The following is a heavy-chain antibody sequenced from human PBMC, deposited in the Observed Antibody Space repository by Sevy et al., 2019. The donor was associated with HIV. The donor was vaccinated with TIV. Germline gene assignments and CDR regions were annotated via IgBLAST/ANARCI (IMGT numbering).Heavy chain of an antibody. CDR2: IIPIFGTA. D-gene: IGHD2-15*01. CDR1: GGTFSSYA. J-gene: IGHJ5*02. CDR3: ARGYCSGGSCYHPVTFDP. V-gene: IGHV1-69*13. Sequence: ASVKVSCMASGGTFSSYAISWVRQAPGQGLEWMGGIIPIFGTANYAQKFQGRVTITADESTSTAYMELSSLRSEDTAVYYCARGYCSGGSCYHPVTFDPWGQGTLVTVSS.